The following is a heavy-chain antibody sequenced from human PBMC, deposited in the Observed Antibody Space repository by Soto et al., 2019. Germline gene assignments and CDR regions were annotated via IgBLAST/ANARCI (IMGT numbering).Heavy chain of an antibody. V-gene: IGHV1-46*01. Sequence: ASVKVSCKASGYTFTSYYMHWVRQAPGQGLEWMGIINPSGGSTSYAQKLQGRVTMTTDTSTSTAYMELRSLRSDDTAVYYCARDEDEWGFGRPNGMDVWGQGTTVTVSS. CDR3: ARDEDEWGFGRPNGMDV. CDR2: INPSGGST. CDR1: GYTFTSYY. D-gene: IGHD3-10*01. J-gene: IGHJ6*02.